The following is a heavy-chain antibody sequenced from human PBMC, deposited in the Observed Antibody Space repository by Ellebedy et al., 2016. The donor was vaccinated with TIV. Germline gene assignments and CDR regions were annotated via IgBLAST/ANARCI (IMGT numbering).Heavy chain of an antibody. CDR2: ISSSGSTI. D-gene: IGHD3-22*01. J-gene: IGHJ4*02. Sequence: GESLKISCAASGFTFSSYEMNWVRQAPGKGLEWVSYISSSGSTIYYADSVKGRFTISRDNAKNSLYLQMNSLRAEDTAVYYCARNPNYYDSSGSERGSLSFDYWGQGTLVTVSS. CDR1: GFTFSSYE. CDR3: ARNPNYYDSSGSERGSLSFDY. V-gene: IGHV3-48*03.